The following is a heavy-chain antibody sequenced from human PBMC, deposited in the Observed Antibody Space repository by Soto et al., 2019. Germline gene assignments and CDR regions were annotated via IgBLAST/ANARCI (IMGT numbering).Heavy chain of an antibody. CDR2: INAGDGNT. CDR1: GSTFTDYA. J-gene: IGHJ4*02. CDR3: ARFSGDGSGNNFDN. V-gene: IGHV1-3*01. D-gene: IGHD3-10*01. Sequence: GSVKVSCKASGSTFTDYAIHWVRQAPGQSLEWMGRINAGDGNTRYPQRSQGRVSITRDTFASTAYMELSSLRSEDTAVYYCARFSGDGSGNNFDNWGQGTLVTVSS.